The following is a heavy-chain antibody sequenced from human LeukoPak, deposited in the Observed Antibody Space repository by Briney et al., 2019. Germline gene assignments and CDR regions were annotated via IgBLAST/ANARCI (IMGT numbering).Heavy chain of an antibody. Sequence: PSETLSLTCTVSGGSISSCHWSWIRHPPAKGLEWIGHIYYTGSTNYNPTLKSRVTIPLDTAKNQFSLDLNPVTVSGTAVYYCTRSLGAVIHGGMDVWGQGTTVTVSS. CDR2: IYYTGST. V-gene: IGHV4-59*08. CDR3: TRSLGAVIHGGMDV. J-gene: IGHJ6*02. CDR1: GGSISSCH. D-gene: IGHD3-3*01.